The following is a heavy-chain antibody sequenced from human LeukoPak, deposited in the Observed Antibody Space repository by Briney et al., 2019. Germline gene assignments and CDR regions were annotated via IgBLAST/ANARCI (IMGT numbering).Heavy chain of an antibody. D-gene: IGHD3-22*01. V-gene: IGHV4-39*01. CDR2: IYYSGST. Sequence: SSETLSLTCNVSGGSISSSSYYWGWIRQPPGKGLECIGSIYYSGSTYYNPFLKSRATISVDTSKNQFSLKLSSVTAADTAVYYCARLARGSGYAFDNWGQGTMVTVSS. J-gene: IGHJ3*02. CDR1: GGSISSSSYY. CDR3: ARLARGSGYAFDN.